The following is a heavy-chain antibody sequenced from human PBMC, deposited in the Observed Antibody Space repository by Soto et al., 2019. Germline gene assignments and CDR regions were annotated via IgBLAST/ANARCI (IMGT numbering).Heavy chain of an antibody. D-gene: IGHD3-10*01. CDR3: ASGVRVNPHYYYYGMDV. CDR2: IKQDGSEK. Sequence: EVQLVESGGGLVQPGGSLRLSCAASGFTFSSYWMSWVRQAPGKGLEWVANIKQDGSEKYYVDSVKGRFTISRDNAKNSLYLQMNSLRAEDTGVYYCASGVRVNPHYYYYGMDVWGQGTTVTVSS. CDR1: GFTFSSYW. V-gene: IGHV3-7*01. J-gene: IGHJ6*02.